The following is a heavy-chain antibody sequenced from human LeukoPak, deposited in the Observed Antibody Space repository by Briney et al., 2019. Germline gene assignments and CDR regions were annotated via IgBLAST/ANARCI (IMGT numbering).Heavy chain of an antibody. Sequence: SVKVSCKASGGTFSSYAISWVRQAPGQGLEWMGGIIPIFGTANYAQKFQGRVTITADESTSTAYMELSSLRSEDTAVYYCAREHDFWSGYNNWFDPWGQGTLVTVSS. CDR1: GGTFSSYA. CDR3: AREHDFWSGYNNWFDP. D-gene: IGHD3-3*01. J-gene: IGHJ5*02. CDR2: IIPIFGTA. V-gene: IGHV1-69*13.